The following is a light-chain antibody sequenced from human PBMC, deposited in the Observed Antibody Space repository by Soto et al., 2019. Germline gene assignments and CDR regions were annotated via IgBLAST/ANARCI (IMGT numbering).Light chain of an antibody. CDR3: NSYTNSSAVV. CDR2: EVT. Sequence: QSVLTQPASVSGSPGQSITISCAGTRDDIGAYDYVSWYQQHPGNAPKLLVYEVTNRPSGVSDRFSGSKSGNTASLTISGLQAEDEADYYCNSYTNSSAVVFGGGTKGTVL. J-gene: IGLJ2*01. CDR1: RDDIGAYDY. V-gene: IGLV2-14*01.